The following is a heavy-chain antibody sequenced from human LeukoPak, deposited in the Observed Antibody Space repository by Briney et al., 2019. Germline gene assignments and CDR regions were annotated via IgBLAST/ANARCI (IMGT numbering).Heavy chain of an antibody. J-gene: IGHJ4*02. CDR1: GFAFSTYS. D-gene: IGHD1-26*01. CDR2: ISSSSTTI. V-gene: IGHV3-21*01. Sequence: PGGSLRLSCAVSGFAFSTYSMNWVRQAPGKGLEWVSSISSSSTTIYYADSVKGRVTISRNNAKNSLYLQMNSLRAEDTDVYYCARVLSGCETTRGELDYWGQGTLVTVSS. CDR3: ARVLSGCETTRGELDY.